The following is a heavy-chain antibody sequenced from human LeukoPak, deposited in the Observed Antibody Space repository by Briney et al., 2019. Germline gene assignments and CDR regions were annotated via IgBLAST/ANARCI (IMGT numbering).Heavy chain of an antibody. D-gene: IGHD1/OR15-1a*01. V-gene: IGHV3-23*01. CDR2: VSGDGQRT. CDR3: LVTTRSRGFDY. Sequence: GGSLRLSCAASGFTFNNYAMNWVRQTPGKGLQWVSAVSGDGQRTFYADSVKGRFTISRDNPKNSVYLQMSSLRAEDTAVYYCLVTTRSRGFDYWGQGTLVTVSS. J-gene: IGHJ4*02. CDR1: GFTFNNYA.